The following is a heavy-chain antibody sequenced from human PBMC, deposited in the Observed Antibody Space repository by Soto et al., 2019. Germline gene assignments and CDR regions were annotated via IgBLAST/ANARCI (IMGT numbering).Heavy chain of an antibody. V-gene: IGHV3-23*01. D-gene: IGHD3-10*01. CDR2: ISARGGSS. CDR3: ARGNTSIQGDLSHYNGLDV. CDR1: GFSFNSYA. Sequence: EVQLLESGGGLVLPGGSLRLACAASGFSFNSYAMVWVRQAPGKGLEWVSVISARGGSSYFADSVKGRFTISRDNSKNVLSLEMNNLRAEDTATYFCARGNTSIQGDLSHYNGLDVWGQGTTVTVSS. J-gene: IGHJ6*02.